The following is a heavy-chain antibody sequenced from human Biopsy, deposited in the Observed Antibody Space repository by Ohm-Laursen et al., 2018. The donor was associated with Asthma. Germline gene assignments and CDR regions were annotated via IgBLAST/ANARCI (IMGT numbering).Heavy chain of an antibody. Sequence: TLSLTCIVSPGSINDYYWSWIRQFPGKGLEWIGYVHSTGSTRFNPSLKSRLTISVDTSVDQVSLKLTSVTAADTAVYYCARATSTWSQSGPHYFDHWGQGTLVTVSS. CDR1: PGSINDYY. CDR3: ARATSTWSQSGPHYFDH. D-gene: IGHD6-13*01. V-gene: IGHV4-59*01. J-gene: IGHJ4*02. CDR2: VHSTGST.